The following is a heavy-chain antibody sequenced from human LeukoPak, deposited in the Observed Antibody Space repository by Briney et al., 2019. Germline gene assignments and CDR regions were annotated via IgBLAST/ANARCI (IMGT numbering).Heavy chain of an antibody. V-gene: IGHV4-31*03. CDR2: IYYSGST. CDR1: GGSISSGGYY. D-gene: IGHD3-3*01. CDR3: AREVGDSYFDY. J-gene: IGHJ4*02. Sequence: PSETLSLTCTVSGGSISSGGYYWSWIRQHPGKGLEWIGYIYYSGSTYYNPSLKSRLTISVDTSKNQFSLKLNSVTAADTAVYYCAREVGDSYFDYWGQGILVTVSS.